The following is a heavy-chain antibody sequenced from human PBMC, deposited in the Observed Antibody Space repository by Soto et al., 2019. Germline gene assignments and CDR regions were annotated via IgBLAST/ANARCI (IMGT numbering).Heavy chain of an antibody. Sequence: PRGSLLVSCASSVFTFSIYWMHWVRQAPGKGLVLVSRINSDGSSTSYADSVKGRFTISRDNAKNTLYLQTNSLRAEDTAVYYCASWERSSGWYFDQYYYYGMDVWGQGTTVTVSS. CDR1: VFTFSIYW. CDR3: ASWERSSGWYFDQYYYYGMDV. CDR2: INSDGSST. V-gene: IGHV3-74*01. J-gene: IGHJ6*02. D-gene: IGHD6-19*01.